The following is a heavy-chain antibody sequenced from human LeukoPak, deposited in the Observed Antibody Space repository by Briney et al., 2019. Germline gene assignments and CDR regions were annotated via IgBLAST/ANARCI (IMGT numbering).Heavy chain of an antibody. Sequence: SETLSLTCSVSGGSISRGGYYWRWIRQQPGKGLEWIGYIYYSGSTYYNPSLKSRVTISVDTSKNQVSLKLSSVTAADTAVYYCATGYCSGGSCYGGSSPPFDYWGQGTLVTVSS. V-gene: IGHV4-31*03. CDR3: ATGYCSGGSCYGGSSPPFDY. J-gene: IGHJ4*02. D-gene: IGHD2-15*01. CDR1: GGSISRGGYY. CDR2: IYYSGST.